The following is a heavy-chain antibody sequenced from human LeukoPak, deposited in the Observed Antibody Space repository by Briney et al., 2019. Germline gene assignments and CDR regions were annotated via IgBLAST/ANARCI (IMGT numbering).Heavy chain of an antibody. CDR3: AELGITMIGGV. J-gene: IGHJ6*04. CDR2: ISSSDSTI. V-gene: IGHV3-48*03. D-gene: IGHD3-10*02. CDR1: GFTFSSYE. Sequence: GGSLRLSCAASGFTFSSYEMNWVRQAPGKGLEWVSYISSSDSTIYYADSVKGRFTISRDNAKNSLYLQMNSLRAEDTAVYYCAELGITMIGGVWGKGTTVTVSS.